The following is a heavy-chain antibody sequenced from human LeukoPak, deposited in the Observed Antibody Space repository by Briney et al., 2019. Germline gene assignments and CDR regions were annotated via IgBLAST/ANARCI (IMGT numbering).Heavy chain of an antibody. CDR2: IWYDGSNK. Sequence: PGGSLRLSCAASGFTFSSYGMHWVRQAPGKGLEWVAVIWYDGSNKYYADSVKGRFTISRDNSKNTLYLQMNSLRAEDTAAYYCAREEAGGSGSYYYYYGMDVWGQGTTVTISS. D-gene: IGHD3-10*01. V-gene: IGHV3-33*01. CDR3: AREEAGGSGSYYYYYGMDV. CDR1: GFTFSSYG. J-gene: IGHJ6*02.